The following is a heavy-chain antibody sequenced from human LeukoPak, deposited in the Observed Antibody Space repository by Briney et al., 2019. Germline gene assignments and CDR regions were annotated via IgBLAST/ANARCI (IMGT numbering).Heavy chain of an antibody. D-gene: IGHD3-10*01. CDR1: GDSISSGNFY. Sequence: PSETLSLTCTVSGDSISSGNFYWSWIRQPPGKGLEWIGYVYHSGATYYNPSLRSRVTISVDRSENQFSLKMNSVSAADTAVYYCARVGSGSSYYFDSWGQGSLVTVSS. J-gene: IGHJ4*02. V-gene: IGHV4-30-2*01. CDR3: ARVGSGSSYYFDS. CDR2: VYHSGAT.